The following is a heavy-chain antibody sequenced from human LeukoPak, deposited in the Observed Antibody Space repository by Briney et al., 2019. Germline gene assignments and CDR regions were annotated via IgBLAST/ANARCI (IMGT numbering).Heavy chain of an antibody. D-gene: IGHD3-10*01. Sequence: RWASVKVSCKASGYTFTDYYMHWVRQAPGQGLEWMGWINPNSGGTNYAQKFQGRVTMTRDTSISTAYMELSRLRSDDTAVYYCARSGALLWFGELYNWLDPWGQGTLVTVSS. J-gene: IGHJ5*02. CDR3: ARSGALLWFGELYNWLDP. CDR1: GYTFTDYY. V-gene: IGHV1-2*02. CDR2: INPNSGGT.